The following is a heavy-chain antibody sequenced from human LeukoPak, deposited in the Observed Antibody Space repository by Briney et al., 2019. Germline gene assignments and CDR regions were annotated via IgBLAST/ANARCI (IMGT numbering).Heavy chain of an antibody. CDR3: AREPDSAFDI. Sequence: SETLSLTCTVSGYSISSGYYWGWIRQPPGKGLEWIGSIYHSGSTYHNPSLKSRVTISVDTSKNQFSLKLSSVTAADTAVYYCAREPDSAFDIWGQGTMVTVSS. J-gene: IGHJ3*02. V-gene: IGHV4-38-2*02. D-gene: IGHD2-21*01. CDR2: IYHSGST. CDR1: GYSISSGYY.